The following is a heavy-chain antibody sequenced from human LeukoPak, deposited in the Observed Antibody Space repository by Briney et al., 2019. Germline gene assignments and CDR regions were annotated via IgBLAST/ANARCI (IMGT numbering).Heavy chain of an antibody. V-gene: IGHV3-30*18. CDR1: GFTFSSYG. CDR3: AKDAHPPRDGYNPYYFDY. Sequence: PGGSLRLSCAASGFTFSSYGMHWVRQAPGKGLEWVAVISYDGSNEYYADSVKGRFTISRDNSKNTLYLQMNSLRAEDTAVYYCAKDAHPPRDGYNPYYFDYWGQGTLVTVSS. J-gene: IGHJ4*02. D-gene: IGHD5-24*01. CDR2: ISYDGSNE.